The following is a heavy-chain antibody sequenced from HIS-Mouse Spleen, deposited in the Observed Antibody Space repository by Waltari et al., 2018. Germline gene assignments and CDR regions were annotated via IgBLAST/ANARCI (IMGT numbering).Heavy chain of an antibody. V-gene: IGHV4-39*07. CDR3: AREIPYSSSWYDWYFDL. CDR1: GGSIRITSYS. Sequence: QVQLQELGPGLVTPSDTLSLTCPVSGGSIRITSYSWGWIRQPPGKGLEWIGSIYYSGRTYYNPSLKSRVTISVDTSKNQFSLKLSSVTAADTAVYYCAREIPYSSSWYDWYFDLWGRGTLVTVSS. J-gene: IGHJ2*01. CDR2: IYYSGRT. D-gene: IGHD6-13*01.